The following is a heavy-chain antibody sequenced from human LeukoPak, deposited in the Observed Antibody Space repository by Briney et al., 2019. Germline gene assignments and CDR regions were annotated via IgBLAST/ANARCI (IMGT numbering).Heavy chain of an antibody. CDR2: SRNKANSYTT. Sequence: GGSLRLSCAASGFTFSDHYMDWVRQAPGKGLEWVGRSRNKANSYTTEYAASVKGRFTISRDDSKNSLYLQMNSLKTEDTAVYYCARDLGSWGQGTLVTVSS. CDR3: ARDLGS. D-gene: IGHD3-16*01. J-gene: IGHJ5*02. V-gene: IGHV3-72*01. CDR1: GFTFSDHY.